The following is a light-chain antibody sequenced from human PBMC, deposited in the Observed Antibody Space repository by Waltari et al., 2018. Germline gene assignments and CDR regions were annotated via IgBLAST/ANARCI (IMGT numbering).Light chain of an antibody. CDR3: QQRSNWPRT. J-gene: IGKJ2*01. CDR2: DAS. Sequence: EIVLTQSPATLSLSPGERATLSCRASQNIGSYLAWYQQEPGQPPRVLIYDASTRATGIPARFSGSGSGADFALTISSLEPDDFAVYYCQQRSNWPRTFGQGTKLEIK. V-gene: IGKV3-11*01. CDR1: QNIGSY.